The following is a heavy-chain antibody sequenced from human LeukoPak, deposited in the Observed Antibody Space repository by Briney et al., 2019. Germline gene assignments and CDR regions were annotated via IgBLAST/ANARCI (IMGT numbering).Heavy chain of an antibody. CDR3: ARDTNNGLDV. D-gene: IGHD1-14*01. CDR1: GFTFSDYY. Sequence: GGSLRLSCAASGFTFSDYYINWIRQAPGKGLEWVSHISSSGRLMQYADSVKGRFTITRDNAQNFMSLQMNSLKPEDTAVYYCARDTNNGLDVWGQGTTVTVSS. CDR2: ISSSGRLM. J-gene: IGHJ6*02. V-gene: IGHV3-11*01.